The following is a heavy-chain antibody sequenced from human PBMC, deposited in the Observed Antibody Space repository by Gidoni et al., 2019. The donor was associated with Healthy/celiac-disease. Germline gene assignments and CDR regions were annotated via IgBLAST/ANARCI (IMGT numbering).Heavy chain of an antibody. CDR2: ISYDGSNK. D-gene: IGHD6-13*01. CDR3: ARDLGAAAAGLSRY. CDR1: GFTFSSYA. V-gene: IGHV3-30-3*01. J-gene: IGHJ4*02. Sequence: QVQLVESGGGVVQPGRSLRISCAASGFTFSSYAMHWVRQAPGKGLEWVAVISYDGSNKYYADSVKGRFTISRDNSKNTLYLQMNSLRAEDTAVYYCARDLGAAAAGLSRYWGQGTLVTVSS.